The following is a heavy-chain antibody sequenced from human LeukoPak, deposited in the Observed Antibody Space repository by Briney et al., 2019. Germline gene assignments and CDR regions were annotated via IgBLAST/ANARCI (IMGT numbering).Heavy chain of an antibody. CDR1: GFTFSSYA. V-gene: IGHV3-23*01. CDR3: AKDHFHCTNGVCYYYFDY. CDR2: ISGSGGST. Sequence: PGGSLRLSCAASGFTFSSYAMSWVRQAPGKGLEWVSAISGSGGSTYYADSVKGRFTISRDNSKNTLYLQMNSLRAEDTAVYYCAKDHFHCTNGVCYYYFDYWGQGTLVTVSS. D-gene: IGHD2-8*01. J-gene: IGHJ4*02.